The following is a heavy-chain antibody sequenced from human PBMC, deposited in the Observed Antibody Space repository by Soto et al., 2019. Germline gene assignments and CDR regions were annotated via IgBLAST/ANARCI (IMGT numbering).Heavy chain of an antibody. CDR3: TSDYGSGSYRFDY. D-gene: IGHD3-10*01. CDR2: IYHDGTT. J-gene: IGHJ4*02. Sequence: QLQLQESVSGLVTPSQTLSLTCAVSGVSISSGDYSWSWIRQTPGKGLEWLGYIYHDGTTVYNPSLKRRVTISLDRSKNQFSLRLTSVTSADTAVYYCTSDYGSGSYRFDYWGQGTLVTVSS. V-gene: IGHV4-30-2*01. CDR1: GVSISSGDYS.